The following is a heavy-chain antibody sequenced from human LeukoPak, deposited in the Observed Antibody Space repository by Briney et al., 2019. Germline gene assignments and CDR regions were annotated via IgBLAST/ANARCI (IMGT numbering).Heavy chain of an antibody. V-gene: IGHV3-23*01. CDR3: AKKEYSSSWGHMGV. CDR1: GFTFSSYG. D-gene: IGHD6-13*01. J-gene: IGHJ6*03. Sequence: GGSLRLSCAASGFTFSSYGMSWVRQAPGKGLEWVSAISGSGGSTYYADSVKGRFTISRDNSKNTLYLQMNSLRAEDTAVYYCAKKEYSSSWGHMGVWGKGTTVTISS. CDR2: ISGSGGST.